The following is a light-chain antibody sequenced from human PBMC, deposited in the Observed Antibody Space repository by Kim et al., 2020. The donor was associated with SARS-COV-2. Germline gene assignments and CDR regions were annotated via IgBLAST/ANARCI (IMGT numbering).Light chain of an antibody. Sequence: SSELTQDPAVSVALGQTVRITCQGDSLRIYYATWYQQKPGQAPVVVIYGKNNRPSGIPDRFSGSSSGNTVSLTITGAQAEDEADYYCHSRDSSGGRWVFGGGTKLTVL. CDR1: SLRIYY. J-gene: IGLJ3*02. CDR3: HSRDSSGGRWV. CDR2: GKN. V-gene: IGLV3-19*01.